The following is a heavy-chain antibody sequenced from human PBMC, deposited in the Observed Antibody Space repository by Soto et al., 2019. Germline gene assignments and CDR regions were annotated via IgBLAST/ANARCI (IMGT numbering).Heavy chain of an antibody. J-gene: IGHJ6*02. CDR2: IYSGGST. V-gene: IGHV3-53*01. CDR3: ARETTPWYYYGMDV. CDR1: GFTVSSNY. D-gene: IGHD1-1*01. Sequence: GGSLRLSCAASGFTVSSNYMSWVRQAPGKGLEWVSVIYSGGSTYYADSVKGRFTISRDNSKNTLYLQMNSLRAEDTAVYYCARETTPWYYYGMDVWGQGTTVTVSS.